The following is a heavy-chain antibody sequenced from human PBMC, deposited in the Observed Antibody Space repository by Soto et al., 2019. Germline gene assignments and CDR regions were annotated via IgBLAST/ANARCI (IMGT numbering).Heavy chain of an antibody. Sequence: ASVKVSCKASGYTFTSYYMHWVRQAPGQGLEWMGIINPSGGSTSYAQKFQGRVTMTRDTSTSTVYMELSSLRSEDTAVYYCARTQAGGYYDSSGYYPWGQGTLVTVS. V-gene: IGHV1-46*01. CDR2: INPSGGST. CDR3: ARTQAGGYYDSSGYYP. J-gene: IGHJ5*02. CDR1: GYTFTSYY. D-gene: IGHD3-22*01.